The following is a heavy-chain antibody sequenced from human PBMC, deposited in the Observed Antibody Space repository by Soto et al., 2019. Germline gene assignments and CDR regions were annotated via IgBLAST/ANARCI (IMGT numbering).Heavy chain of an antibody. CDR1: GGSISGSY. V-gene: IGHV4-59*12. CDR2: IHYSGST. CDR3: ARGVAVAGTGEDSWFDP. J-gene: IGHJ5*02. D-gene: IGHD6-19*01. Sequence: PSETLSLTCTVSGGSISGSYWSWIRQTPGKVLEWVGYIHYSGSTNYNPSLKSRVTISVDTSKNQFSLKLSSVTAADTAVYYCARGVAVAGTGEDSWFDPWGQGTLVTVSS.